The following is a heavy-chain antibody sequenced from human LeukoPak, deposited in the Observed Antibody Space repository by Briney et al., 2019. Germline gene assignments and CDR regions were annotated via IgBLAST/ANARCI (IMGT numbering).Heavy chain of an antibody. D-gene: IGHD1-20*01. V-gene: IGHV4-4*07. CDR2: SYASGST. J-gene: IGHJ4*02. CDR3: ARGSSYNWNVFDY. CDR1: GGSINSYY. Sequence: SETLSLTCTVSGGSINSYYWTWLRQPAGKGLEWIGRSYASGSTNYNPSLTSRVTMSVDTSKSQLSLKLSSVTAADTAVYYCARGSSYNWNVFDYWGQGTLVTVSS.